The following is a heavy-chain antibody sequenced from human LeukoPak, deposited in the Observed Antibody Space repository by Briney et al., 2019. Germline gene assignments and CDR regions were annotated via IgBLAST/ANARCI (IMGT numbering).Heavy chain of an antibody. Sequence: SETLSLTCTVSGGSISSYYWSWIRQPAGKGLEWIGRIYTSGSTNYNPSLKSRVTISVDKSKNQFSLKLSSVTAADTAVYYCARDLRFGPLDGSYMDVWGKGTTVTVSS. CDR2: IYTSGST. CDR3: ARDLRFGPLDGSYMDV. D-gene: IGHD3-10*01. J-gene: IGHJ6*03. V-gene: IGHV4-4*07. CDR1: GGSISSYY.